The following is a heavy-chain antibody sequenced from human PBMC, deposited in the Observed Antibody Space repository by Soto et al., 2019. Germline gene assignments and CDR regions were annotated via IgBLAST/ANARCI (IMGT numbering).Heavy chain of an antibody. V-gene: IGHV3-9*01. CDR3: AKLTYPGQWLEDAFDI. D-gene: IGHD6-19*01. CDR1: GFTFDDYA. Sequence: EVQLVESGGGLVQPGRSLRLSCAASGFTFDDYAMHWVRQAPGKGLEWVSGISWNSGSIGYADSVKGRFTISRDNAKNSLYLQMNSRRAEDTALYYCAKLTYPGQWLEDAFDIWGQGTMVTVSS. CDR2: ISWNSGSI. J-gene: IGHJ3*02.